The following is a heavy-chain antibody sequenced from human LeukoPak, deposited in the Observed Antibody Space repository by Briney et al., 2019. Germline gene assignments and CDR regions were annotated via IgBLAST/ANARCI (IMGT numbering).Heavy chain of an antibody. CDR1: GFTFSSYA. Sequence: GGSLRLSCAASGFTFSSYAMSWVRQVPGKGLEWVSVISGSGDNTCYADSVKGRFTISRDNSKNMLYLQMNSLRAEDTAVYYCAKWKYSNSGINGYWGQGTLVTVSS. J-gene: IGHJ4*02. CDR3: AKWKYSNSGINGY. V-gene: IGHV3-23*01. D-gene: IGHD6-6*01. CDR2: ISGSGDNT.